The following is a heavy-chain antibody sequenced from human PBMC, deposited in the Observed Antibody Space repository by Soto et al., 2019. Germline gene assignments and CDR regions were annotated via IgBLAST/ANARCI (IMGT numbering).Heavy chain of an antibody. D-gene: IGHD3-22*01. CDR3: ARGSSGYVWFHEF. CDR2: IIPVFGTT. J-gene: IGHJ4*02. CDR1: GGLFSSYA. V-gene: IGHV1-69*13. Sequence: GASVKVSCEASGGLFSSYAISWVRQAPGQGLEWMGGIIPVFGTTNYAEKFQGRVTITAGEFTNTAYMDLSSLKSEDTAIYYCARGSSGYVWFHEFWGQGTLVTVSS.